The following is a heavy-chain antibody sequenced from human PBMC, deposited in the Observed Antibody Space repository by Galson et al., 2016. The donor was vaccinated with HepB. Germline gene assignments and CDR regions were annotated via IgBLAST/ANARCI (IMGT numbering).Heavy chain of an antibody. CDR3: AQGGGWFDP. CDR2: IYYSETT. Sequence: SETLSLTCNVSGGSLMTTPYSWGWIRQPPGKGLEWIGNIYYSETTSYNPSLKSRVTISLDTSKNQFSLKLHSVTTADTAVYYCAQGGGWFDPWGQGILVTVSS. V-gene: IGHV4-39*07. D-gene: IGHD3-16*01. J-gene: IGHJ5*02. CDR1: GGSLMTTPYS.